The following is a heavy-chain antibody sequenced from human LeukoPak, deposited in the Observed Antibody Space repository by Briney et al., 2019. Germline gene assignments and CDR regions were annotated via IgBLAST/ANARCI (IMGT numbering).Heavy chain of an antibody. D-gene: IGHD5-18*01. CDR3: AKEEGITATMFFFDY. J-gene: IGHJ4*02. V-gene: IGHV3-53*05. Sequence: GGSLRLSCAASGFTVSSNYMSWVRQAPGKGLEWVSVIYSGGSTYYADSVKGRFTISRDNSKNTLYLQMNSLRAEDTAVYYCAKEEGITATMFFFDYWGQGTLVTVSS. CDR1: GFTVSSNY. CDR2: IYSGGST.